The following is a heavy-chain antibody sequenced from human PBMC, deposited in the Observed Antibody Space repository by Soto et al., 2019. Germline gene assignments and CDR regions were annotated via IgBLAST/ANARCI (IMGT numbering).Heavy chain of an antibody. CDR1: GGSISSSSYY. D-gene: IGHD2-2*01. CDR2: IYYSGST. CDR3: ARQPGDIVVVPDASPDY. Sequence: SETLSLTCTVSGGSISSSSYYWGWIRQPPGKGLEWIGSIYYSGSTYYNPSLKSRVTISVDTSKNQFSLKLSSVTAADTAVYYCARQPGDIVVVPDASPDYWGQGTLVTVSS. J-gene: IGHJ4*02. V-gene: IGHV4-39*01.